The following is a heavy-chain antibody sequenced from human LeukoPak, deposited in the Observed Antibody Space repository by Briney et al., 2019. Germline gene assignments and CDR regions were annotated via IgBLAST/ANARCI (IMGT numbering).Heavy chain of an antibody. CDR2: ISAYNGNT. CDR3: ARAVSSGYYYRGPIDY. CDR1: GYTFTSYG. J-gene: IGHJ4*02. V-gene: IGHV1-18*01. Sequence: GASVKVSCKASGYTFTSYGISWVRQAPGQGLEWTGWISAYNGNTNYAQKLQGRVTMTTDTSTSTAYMELRSLRSDDTAVYYCARAVSSGYYYRGPIDYWGQGTLVTVSS. D-gene: IGHD3-22*01.